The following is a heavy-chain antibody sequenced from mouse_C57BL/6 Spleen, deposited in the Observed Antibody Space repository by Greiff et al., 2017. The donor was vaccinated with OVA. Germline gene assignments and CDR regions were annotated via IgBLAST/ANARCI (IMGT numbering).Heavy chain of an antibody. CDR3: ARVGANWIYAMDY. CDR1: GYAFSSSW. D-gene: IGHD4-1*01. J-gene: IGHJ4*01. Sequence: VKLQQSGPELVKPGASVKISCKASGYAFSSSWMNWVKQRPGKGLEWIGRIYPGDGDTNYNGKFKGKATLTADKSSSTAYMQLSSLTSEDSAVYFCARVGANWIYAMDYWGQGTSVTVSS. CDR2: IYPGDGDT. V-gene: IGHV1-82*01.